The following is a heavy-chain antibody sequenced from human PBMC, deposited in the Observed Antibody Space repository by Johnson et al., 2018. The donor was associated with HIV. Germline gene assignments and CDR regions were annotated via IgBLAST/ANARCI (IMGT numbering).Heavy chain of an antibody. Sequence: VQLVESGGGLVQPGRSLRLSCAASGFTFDDYAMHWVRQAPGKGLEWVSGISWNSGSIGYADSVKGRFTISRDNSKNTLYLQMNSLRAEDTAVYYCARQGGANDAFDIWGQGTMVTVSS. CDR2: ISWNSGSI. CDR1: GFTFDDYA. V-gene: IGHV3-9*01. J-gene: IGHJ3*02. CDR3: ARQGGANDAFDI. D-gene: IGHD3-16*01.